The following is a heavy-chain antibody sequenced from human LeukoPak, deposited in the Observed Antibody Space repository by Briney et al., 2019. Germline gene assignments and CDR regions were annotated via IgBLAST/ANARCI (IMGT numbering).Heavy chain of an antibody. CDR3: AKQVSCDTTTCYSGMPPDY. CDR1: GFPFSRYA. J-gene: IGHJ4*02. CDR2: ISGSDGSR. D-gene: IGHD2/OR15-2a*01. V-gene: IGHV3-23*01. Sequence: GGSLRLSCAASGFPFSRYAMSWVRQTPERGLEWVSVISGSDGSRYYADSVRGRFTISRDDSRNTVYLQMNNLRAEDTAVYYCAKQVSCDTTTCYSGMPPDYWGQGTLVTVSS.